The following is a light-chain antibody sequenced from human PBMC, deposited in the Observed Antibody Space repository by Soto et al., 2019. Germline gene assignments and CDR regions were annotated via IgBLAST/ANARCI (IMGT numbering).Light chain of an antibody. CDR3: HQRQSWPRT. CDR2: QTS. CDR1: QSITTW. J-gene: IGKJ1*01. Sequence: TQSPSTLSASVGDSVTITCRASQSITTWLAWYQHRPGQAPRLLIYQTSLRAAGIPARFSASGSGTDFTLTISDVQPEDFALYYCHQRQSWPRTFGQGTKVDIK. V-gene: IGKV3-11*01.